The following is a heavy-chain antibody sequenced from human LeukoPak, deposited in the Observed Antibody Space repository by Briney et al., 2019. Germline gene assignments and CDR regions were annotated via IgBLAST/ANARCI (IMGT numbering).Heavy chain of an antibody. D-gene: IGHD6-6*01. V-gene: IGHV1-2*02. CDR1: GYSFAGYY. CDR3: ARAPVVDQQLVSF. Sequence: ASVKVSCQASGYSFAGYYLHWVRQAPGQGLEWMGWINPNSGSTNYAQKFQGRVAMTRDTSISTAYMELTSLRSDDTAVYYCARAPVVDQQLVSFWGQGTLVTVSS. CDR2: INPNSGST. J-gene: IGHJ4*02.